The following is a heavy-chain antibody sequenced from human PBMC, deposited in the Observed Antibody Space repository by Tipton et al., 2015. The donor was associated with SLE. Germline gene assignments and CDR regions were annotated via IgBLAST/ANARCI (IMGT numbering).Heavy chain of an antibody. CDR3: AGHGVATFDI. D-gene: IGHD3-3*01. CDR2: IYPSGGT. CDR1: GGSISSHY. J-gene: IGHJ3*02. V-gene: IGHV4-59*08. Sequence: TLSLTCTVSGGSISSHYWSWIRQAPGKGLEWIGRIYPSGGTNYNPSLKSRVTISLDTSQNQFSLKLSSVTATDTAMYYCAGHGVATFDIWGQGTMVTVSS.